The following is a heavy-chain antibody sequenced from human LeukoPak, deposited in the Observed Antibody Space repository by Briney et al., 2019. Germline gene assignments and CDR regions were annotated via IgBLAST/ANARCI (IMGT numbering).Heavy chain of an antibody. CDR3: ARDYFFGSGSYSLDY. J-gene: IGHJ4*02. CDR2: ISGSGGST. CDR1: GFTFSSYA. Sequence: GGSLRPSCAASGFTFSSYAMSWVRQAPGKGLEWVSAISGSGGSTYYADSVKGRFTISRDNSKNTLYLQMNSLRVEDTAVYYCARDYFFGSGSYSLDYWGQGTLVTVSS. V-gene: IGHV3-23*01. D-gene: IGHD3-10*01.